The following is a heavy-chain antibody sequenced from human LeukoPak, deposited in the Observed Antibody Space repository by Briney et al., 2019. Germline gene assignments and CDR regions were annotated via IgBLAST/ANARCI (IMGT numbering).Heavy chain of an antibody. J-gene: IGHJ6*02. Sequence: GGSLRLSCAASGCTFSSYAMSWVRQAPGKGLEWVSAISGSGGSTYYADSVKGRFTISRDNSKNTLYLQMSSLRAEDTAVYYCAKRELPHFYYYYGMDVWGQGTTVTVSS. CDR3: AKRELPHFYYYYGMDV. CDR2: ISGSGGST. D-gene: IGHD1-26*01. V-gene: IGHV3-23*01. CDR1: GCTFSSYA.